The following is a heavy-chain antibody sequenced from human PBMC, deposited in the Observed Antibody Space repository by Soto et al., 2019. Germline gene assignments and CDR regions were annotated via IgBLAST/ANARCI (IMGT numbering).Heavy chain of an antibody. CDR2: FSGSGGSA. CDR3: ATVGGYYFAQFDY. CDR1: EFTFSNYA. J-gene: IGHJ4*02. V-gene: IGHV3-23*01. Sequence: PGGSLRLSCAASEFTFSNYAMSWVRQAPGKGLEWVSTFSGSGGSAYYADSVKGRFTISRDNSKNTLYLQMNSLRAEDTATYYCATVGGYYFAQFDYWGQGALVTVSS. D-gene: IGHD3-22*01.